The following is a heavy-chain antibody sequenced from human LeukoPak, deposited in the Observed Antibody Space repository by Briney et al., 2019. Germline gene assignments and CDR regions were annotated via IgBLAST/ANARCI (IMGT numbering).Heavy chain of an antibody. CDR3: VADGYNQDPDY. CDR2: IRHSGSTL. CDR1: GFTFSSCG. Sequence: PGGSLRLSCAASGFTFSSCGMNWVRQAPGKGLEWVSYIRHSGSTLYYADSVKGRFTISRDNAKNSLYLQMDSLRAEDTAVYYCVADGYNQDPDYWGQGTLVTVSS. V-gene: IGHV3-48*03. J-gene: IGHJ4*02. D-gene: IGHD5-24*01.